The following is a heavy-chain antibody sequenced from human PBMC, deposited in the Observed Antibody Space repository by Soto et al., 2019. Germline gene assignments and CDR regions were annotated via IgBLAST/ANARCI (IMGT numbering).Heavy chain of an antibody. Sequence: SETLSLTCTVPGGSISSSSSYWGWVRQPPGKGLEWMATIYSGSTYQNPSLKSRVTISVDTSKNQFSLKLSSVAAPDTAIYYCVTTRGIAVGGSFDHWGQGTLVTVSS. V-gene: IGHV4-39*01. CDR1: GGSISSSSSY. D-gene: IGHD6-13*01. CDR2: IYSGST. CDR3: VTTRGIAVGGSFDH. J-gene: IGHJ5*02.